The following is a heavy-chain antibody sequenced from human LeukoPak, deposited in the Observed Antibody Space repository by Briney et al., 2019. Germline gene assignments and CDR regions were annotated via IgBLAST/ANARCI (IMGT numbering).Heavy chain of an antibody. Sequence: KPSETLSLTCAVYGGSFSGYYWSWIRQPPGEGLEWIGEINHSGSTNYNPSLKSRVTISVDTSKNQFSLKLSSVTAADTAVYYCARGSGFDYWGQGTLVTVSS. D-gene: IGHD3-9*01. CDR3: ARGSGFDY. CDR2: INHSGST. CDR1: GGSFSGYY. J-gene: IGHJ4*02. V-gene: IGHV4-34*01.